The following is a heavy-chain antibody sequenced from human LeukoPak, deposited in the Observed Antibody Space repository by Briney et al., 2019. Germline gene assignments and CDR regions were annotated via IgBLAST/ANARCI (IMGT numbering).Heavy chain of an antibody. CDR3: ATSFGYRGGYYYYMDV. Sequence: SVTVSCKASGGTFSSYAISWVRQAPGQGLEWMGGIIPIFGTANYAQKFQGRVTITADKSTSTAYMELSSLRSEDTAVYYCATSFGYRGGYYYYMDVWGKGTTVTVSS. J-gene: IGHJ6*03. V-gene: IGHV1-69*06. CDR2: IIPIFGTA. D-gene: IGHD6-25*01. CDR1: GGTFSSYA.